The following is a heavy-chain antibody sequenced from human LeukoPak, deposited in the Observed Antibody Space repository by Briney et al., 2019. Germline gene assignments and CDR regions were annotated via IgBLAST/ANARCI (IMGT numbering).Heavy chain of an antibody. Sequence: SVKVSCKASGGTLSSYTISWVRQAPGQGLEWMGRIIPILGIANYAQKFQGRVTITADKSTSTAYMELSSLRSEDTAVYYCARVGYSNYFDYWGQGTLVTVSS. J-gene: IGHJ4*02. CDR2: IIPILGIA. V-gene: IGHV1-69*02. D-gene: IGHD4-11*01. CDR1: GGTLSSYT. CDR3: ARVGYSNYFDY.